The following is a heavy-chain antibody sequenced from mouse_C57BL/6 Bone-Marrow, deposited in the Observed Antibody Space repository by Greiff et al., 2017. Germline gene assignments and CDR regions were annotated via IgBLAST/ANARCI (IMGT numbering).Heavy chain of an antibody. J-gene: IGHJ2*01. D-gene: IGHD2-3*01. CDR2: ISDGGSYT. Sequence: EVHLVESGGGLVKPGGSLKLSCAASGFTFSSYAMSWVRQTPEKRLEWVATISDGGSYTYYPDNVKGRFTISRDNAKNNLYLQMSHLKSEDTAMYYCAREGDGYYEDYWGQGTTLTVSS. V-gene: IGHV5-4*01. CDR3: AREGDGYYEDY. CDR1: GFTFSSYA.